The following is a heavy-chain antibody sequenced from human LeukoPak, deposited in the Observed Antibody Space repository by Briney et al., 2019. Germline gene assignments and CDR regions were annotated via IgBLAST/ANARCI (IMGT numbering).Heavy chain of an antibody. D-gene: IGHD3-22*01. CDR3: ARDRDRSGYPYYYYGMDV. Sequence: GGSLRLSCADSGFTFSSYSMNWVRQAPGKGLEWVSSISSSSSYIYYADSVKGRFTISRDNAKNSLYLQMNSLRAEDTAVYYCARDRDRSGYPYYYYGMDVWGQGTTVTVSS. V-gene: IGHV3-21*01. CDR2: ISSSSSYI. CDR1: GFTFSSYS. J-gene: IGHJ6*02.